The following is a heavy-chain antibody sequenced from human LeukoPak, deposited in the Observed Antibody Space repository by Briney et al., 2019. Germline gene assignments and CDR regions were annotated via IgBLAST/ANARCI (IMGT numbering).Heavy chain of an antibody. CDR2: ISWNSGSI. J-gene: IGHJ4*02. Sequence: GGSLRLSCAASGFTFDDYAMHWVRQAPGKGLEWVSGISWNSGSIGYADSVKGRFTISRDNAKNSLYLQMNSLRAEDTALYYCARGAYDSSGYYPYYFDYWGQGTLVTVSS. D-gene: IGHD3-22*01. CDR3: ARGAYDSSGYYPYYFDY. CDR1: GFTFDDYA. V-gene: IGHV3-9*01.